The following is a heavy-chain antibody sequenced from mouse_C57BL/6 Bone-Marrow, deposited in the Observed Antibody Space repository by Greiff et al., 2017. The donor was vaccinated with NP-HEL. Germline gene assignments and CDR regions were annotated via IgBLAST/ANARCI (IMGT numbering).Heavy chain of an antibody. CDR1: GYTFTSYW. D-gene: IGHD1-1*01. V-gene: IGHV1-52*01. Sequence: QVQLQQPGAELVRPGSSVKLSCKASGYTFTSYWMHWVKQRPIQGLEWIGNIDPSDSETHYNQKFKDKATLTVDKSSSTAYMPLSSLTSEDSAVXFRAKRFFFGSCLAFRGQGTLVTVSA. J-gene: IGHJ3*01. CDR3: AKRFFFGSCLAF. CDR2: IDPSDSET.